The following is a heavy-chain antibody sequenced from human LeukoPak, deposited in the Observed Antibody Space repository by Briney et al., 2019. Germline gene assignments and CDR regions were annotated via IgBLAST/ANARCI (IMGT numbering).Heavy chain of an antibody. D-gene: IGHD6-13*01. CDR2: MNPNSGNT. CDR3: ARGAAAGDDAFDI. CDR1: GYTFTSYD. V-gene: IGHV1-8*01. J-gene: IGHJ3*02. Sequence: ASVKVSCKASGYTFTSYDINWVRQATGQGLEWMRWMNPNSGNTGYAHNFQGRVTMTRNTSISTAYMELSSLRSEDTAVYYCARGAAAGDDAFDIWGQGTMVTVSS.